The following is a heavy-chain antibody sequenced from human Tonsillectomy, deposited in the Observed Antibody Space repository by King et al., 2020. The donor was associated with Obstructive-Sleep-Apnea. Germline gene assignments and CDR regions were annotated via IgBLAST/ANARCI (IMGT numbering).Heavy chain of an antibody. CDR3: ARGGEYYGSGSYPPPGSFDY. J-gene: IGHJ4*02. D-gene: IGHD3-10*01. CDR2: INHSGST. Sequence: VQLQQWGAGLLKPSETLSLTCSVYGGSLSGYYWSWIRQPPGKGLEWIGEINHSGSTNYNPSLKSRFTISVDTSKNQFSLKLSSVTAADTAVYYCARGGEYYGSGSYPPPGSFDYWGQGTLVTVSS. CDR1: GGSLSGYY. V-gene: IGHV4-34*01.